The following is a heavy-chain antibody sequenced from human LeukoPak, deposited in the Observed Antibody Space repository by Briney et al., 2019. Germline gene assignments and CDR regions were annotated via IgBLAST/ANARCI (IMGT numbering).Heavy chain of an antibody. Sequence: GGSLRLSCAASGFTFSDYYMNWIRQAPGKGLEWLSYISSSGSTMYYADPVKGRFTISRDNAKNSLCLQMNSLRADDPAVYYCARGERGYSAYGLAYWGQGTLVTVSS. CDR3: ARGERGYSAYGLAY. CDR2: ISSSGSTM. CDR1: GFTFSDYY. D-gene: IGHD5-12*01. J-gene: IGHJ4*02. V-gene: IGHV3-11*01.